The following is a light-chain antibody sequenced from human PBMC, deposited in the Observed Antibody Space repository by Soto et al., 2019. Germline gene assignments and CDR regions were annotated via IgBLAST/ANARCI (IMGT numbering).Light chain of an antibody. CDR1: HGINTY. V-gene: IGKV1-9*01. CDR3: QQLDTYPHT. CDR2: AAS. J-gene: IGKJ4*01. Sequence: IQLTQSPSSLSASVGDRVTITCRASHGINTYLDWYQQRPGKAPQLLIYAASTLQFGVPSRFSGSGSGTDFTLTISSLQPEDCATYYCQQLDTYPHTFGGGTSLEI.